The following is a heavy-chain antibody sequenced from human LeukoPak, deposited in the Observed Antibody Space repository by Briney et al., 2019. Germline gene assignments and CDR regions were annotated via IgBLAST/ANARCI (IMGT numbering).Heavy chain of an antibody. V-gene: IGHV4-59*12. CDR2: IYYSGST. D-gene: IGHD3-22*01. J-gene: IGHJ4*02. Sequence: SETLSLTCTVSGGSMSPYHWGWIRQPPGKGLEWTGYIYYSGSTYYNPSLKSRVTISVDTSKNQFSLKLSSVTAADTAVYYCASLPHYYDSSGRGDWGQGTLVTVSS. CDR3: ASLPHYYDSSGRGD. CDR1: GGSMSPYH.